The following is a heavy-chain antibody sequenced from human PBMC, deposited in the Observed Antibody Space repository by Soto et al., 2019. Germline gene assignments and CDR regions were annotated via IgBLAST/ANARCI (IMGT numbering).Heavy chain of an antibody. CDR2: INHSGST. V-gene: IGHV4-34*01. J-gene: IGHJ4*02. CDR1: GGSFSGYY. Sequence: SDTLSLTCAVYGGSFSGYYWSWIRQPPGKGLEWIGEINHSGSTNYNPSLKSRVTISVDTSKNQFSLKLSSVTAADTAVYYCARGRGTTYDFWSGYYAYWGQGTLVTVSS. CDR3: ARGRGTTYDFWSGYYAY. D-gene: IGHD3-3*01.